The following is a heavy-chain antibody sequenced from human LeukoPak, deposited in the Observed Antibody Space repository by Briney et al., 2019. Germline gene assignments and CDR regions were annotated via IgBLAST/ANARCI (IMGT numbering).Heavy chain of an antibody. CDR2: IRYDGSNK. J-gene: IGHJ4*02. CDR3: AKVIQLWLTGVDY. Sequence: QPGGSLRLSCAASGFTFSSYGMHWVRQAPGKGLEWVAFIRYDGSNKYYADSVKGRFTISRDNSKNTLYLQMNSLRAEDTAVYYCAKVIQLWLTGVDYWGQGTLVTVSS. CDR1: GFTFSSYG. D-gene: IGHD5-18*01. V-gene: IGHV3-30*02.